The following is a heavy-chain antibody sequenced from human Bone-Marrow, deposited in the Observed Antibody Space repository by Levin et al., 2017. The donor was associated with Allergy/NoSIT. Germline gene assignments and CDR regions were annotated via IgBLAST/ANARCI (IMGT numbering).Heavy chain of an antibody. J-gene: IGHJ4*02. CDR3: ARGEYSYGSGGYYLDY. Sequence: LRLSCTVSGDSISSGGYYWSWIRQHPGKGLEWIGYIYHSGSTYYNPSLKVRVTISVDTSKYEFSLKLSSVTAAATAVFYCARGEYSYGSGGYYLDYWGQGTLVTVSS. D-gene: IGHD3-10*01. V-gene: IGHV4-31*03. CDR2: IYHSGST. CDR1: GDSISSGGYY.